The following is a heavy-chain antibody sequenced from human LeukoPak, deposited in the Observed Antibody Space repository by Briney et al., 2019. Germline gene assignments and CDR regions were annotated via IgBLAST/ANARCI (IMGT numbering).Heavy chain of an antibody. J-gene: IGHJ4*02. V-gene: IGHV4-34*01. CDR3: ARLSGGPIS. CDR2: VNHSGST. Sequence: SGTLSLTCAVYGGSFSDYYWSWIRQPPGKGLEWIGDVNHSGSTNYNPSLKSRVTISADTSKNQFSLKLNSVTAADAAVYYCARLSGGPISWGQGTLVSVSS. CDR1: GGSFSDYY. D-gene: IGHD2-15*01.